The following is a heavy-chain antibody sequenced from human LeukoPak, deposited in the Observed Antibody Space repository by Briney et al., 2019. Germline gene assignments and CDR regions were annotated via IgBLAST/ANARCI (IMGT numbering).Heavy chain of an antibody. CDR3: MRGGIGYDSDY. J-gene: IGHJ4*02. CDR2: IRHTGNT. CDR1: GGSSSSSAYY. Sequence: SETLSLTCTVSGGSSSSSAYYCSWIRQPPGKGLEWVGYIRHTGNTYYNPSLKSRVTISADRSKNQFSLNLSSVTAADTAVYYCMRGGIGYDSDYWGQGTLVTVSS. V-gene: IGHV4-30-2*01. D-gene: IGHD5-12*01.